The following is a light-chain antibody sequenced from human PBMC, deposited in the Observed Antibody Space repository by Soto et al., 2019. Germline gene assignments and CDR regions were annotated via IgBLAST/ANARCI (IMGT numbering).Light chain of an antibody. V-gene: IGLV2-14*01. Sequence: QSVLTQPASVSGSPGQSITISCTGTSSDVGGYNSVSWYQQEPGKAPKLLIYEVNNRFSGVSNRFSGSKSGNTASLTISGLQAQDEGDYYCCSYAGDYMFVFGTGTKVTVL. CDR3: CSYAGDYMFV. CDR2: EVN. CDR1: SSDVGGYNS. J-gene: IGLJ1*01.